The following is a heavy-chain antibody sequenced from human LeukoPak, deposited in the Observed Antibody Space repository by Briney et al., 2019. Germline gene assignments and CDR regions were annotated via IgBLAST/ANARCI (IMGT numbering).Heavy chain of an antibody. CDR2: ISGSGAST. J-gene: IGHJ4*02. CDR3: AKHLGYTSSCPDY. V-gene: IGHV3-23*01. Sequence: PGGSLRLSCAASGFTFSSNGMSWVRQAPGKGLEWVSAISGSGASTYYADSVKGRFTISRDNSKNTLYLQVSSLRVEDTAVYYCAKHLGYTSSCPDYWGQRTLVTVSS. D-gene: IGHD6-13*01. CDR1: GFTFSSNG.